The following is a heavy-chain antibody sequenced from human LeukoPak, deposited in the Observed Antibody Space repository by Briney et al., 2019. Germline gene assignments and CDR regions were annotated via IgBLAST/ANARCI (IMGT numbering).Heavy chain of an antibody. V-gene: IGHV3-9*01. D-gene: IGHD6-19*01. CDR1: GFTFDDYA. CDR3: AKARSYSSGWYVDY. Sequence: GGSLRLSCAASGFTFDDYAMHWVWQAPGKGLEWVSGISWNSGSIGYADSVKGRFTISRDNAKNSLYLQMNSLRAEDTALYYCAKARSYSSGWYVDYWGQGTLVTVSS. CDR2: ISWNSGSI. J-gene: IGHJ4*02.